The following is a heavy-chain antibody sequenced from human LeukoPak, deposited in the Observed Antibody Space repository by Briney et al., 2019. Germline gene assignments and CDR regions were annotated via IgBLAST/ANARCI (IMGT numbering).Heavy chain of an antibody. CDR3: ARDQPMVRGVHPLDY. CDR1: GGTFSSYA. D-gene: IGHD3-10*01. Sequence: ASVKVSCKASGGTFSSYAISWVRQAPGQGLEWMGGIIPIFGTANYAQKFQGRVTITADESTSTAYMELSSLRSEDTAVYYCARDQPMVRGVHPLDYWGQGTLVTVSS. CDR2: IIPIFGTA. V-gene: IGHV1-69*13. J-gene: IGHJ4*02.